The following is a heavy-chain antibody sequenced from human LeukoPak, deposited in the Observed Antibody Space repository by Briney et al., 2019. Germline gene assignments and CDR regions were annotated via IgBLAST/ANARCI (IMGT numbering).Heavy chain of an antibody. CDR2: INPQSGGT. CDR1: GYTFLGYY. Sequence: ASVKVSCKASGYTFLGYYIHWVRQAPGQGFEWMGGINPQSGGTKYAQKLQGRVTMTRDTSISTAYMELSNLRSDDTAVYYCVSGSKWDFWGQGTLVTVSS. CDR3: VSGSKWDF. J-gene: IGHJ4*02. V-gene: IGHV1-2*02. D-gene: IGHD1-26*01.